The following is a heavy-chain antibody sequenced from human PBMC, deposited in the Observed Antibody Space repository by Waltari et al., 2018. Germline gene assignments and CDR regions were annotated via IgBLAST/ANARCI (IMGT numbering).Heavy chain of an antibody. CDR1: GGSISSSGYY. V-gene: IGHV4-39*02. D-gene: IGHD4-17*01. CDR2: IDYRGNP. J-gene: IGHJ4*02. CDR3: VRDFGDHRTDY. Sequence: QLQLQESGPGLVKSSETLSLTCTVSGGSISSSGYYWGWIRQPPGRGLEWIGTIDYRGNPYYKPPLKSLVIIAVDTSKRQFSLKLNSVTAADTAVYYCVRDFGDHRTDYWGQGTLVTVSS.